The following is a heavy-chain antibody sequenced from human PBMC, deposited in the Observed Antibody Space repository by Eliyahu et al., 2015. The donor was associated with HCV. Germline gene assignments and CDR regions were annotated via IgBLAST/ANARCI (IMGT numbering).Heavy chain of an antibody. V-gene: IGHV4-59*01. CDR2: MHYSGST. Sequence: QVQLQESGPGLVKPSETLSLTCTVSGGSISSYYWSWIRXPPGKGREWIAXMHYSGSTSSTPSLKSRVPTSLDTSKNQFSLKLTSVTVADTAVYYCASGGGGIAVAGTGGWFDPWGQGTLVTVSS. D-gene: IGHD6-19*01. CDR1: GGSISSYY. J-gene: IGHJ5*02. CDR3: ASGGGGIAVAGTGGWFDP.